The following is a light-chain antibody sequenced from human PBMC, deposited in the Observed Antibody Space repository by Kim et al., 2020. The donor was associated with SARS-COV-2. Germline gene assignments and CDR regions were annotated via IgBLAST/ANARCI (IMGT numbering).Light chain of an antibody. Sequence: DIQMTQSPSSLSASVGDRVTITCRASQDIRNDLGWYQQNPGRAPKRLIYGASSLQSGVPSRFSGSGSGTEFTLTISSLQPEDFATYYCLQHNTSPLTFGQGTRLEIK. J-gene: IGKJ5*01. CDR2: GAS. CDR1: QDIRND. V-gene: IGKV1-17*01. CDR3: LQHNTSPLT.